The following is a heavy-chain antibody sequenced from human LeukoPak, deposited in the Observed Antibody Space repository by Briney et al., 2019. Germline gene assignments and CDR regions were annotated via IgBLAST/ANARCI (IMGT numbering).Heavy chain of an antibody. CDR1: GFTFDDYA. CDR2: ISGDGGSI. CDR3: AKEDYSSSWYALDY. J-gene: IGHJ4*02. D-gene: IGHD6-13*01. V-gene: IGHV3-43*02. Sequence: GGSLRLSCAASGFTFDDYAIYWVRQGPGKGLEWVSLISGDGGSIYYADSVKGRFTISRDNSKNSLYLQMNSLGTEDTALYYCAKEDYSSSWYALDYWGQGTLVTVSS.